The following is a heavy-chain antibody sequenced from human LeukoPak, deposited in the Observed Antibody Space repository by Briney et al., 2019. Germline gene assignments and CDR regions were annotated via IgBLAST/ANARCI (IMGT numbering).Heavy chain of an antibody. J-gene: IGHJ4*02. CDR1: GFTLTNYW. CDR2: IKEDGSVK. Sequence: GGSLRLSCAASGFTLTNYWMTWVRQAPGKGLEWVANIKEDGSVKYYMDSVKGRFTISRDNAKNSLDLQMNSLRVEDTGIYYCVKVAKYYYGSETYYFFEHWGQGTPVTASS. D-gene: IGHD3-10*01. CDR3: VKVAKYYYGSETYYFFEH. V-gene: IGHV3-7*01.